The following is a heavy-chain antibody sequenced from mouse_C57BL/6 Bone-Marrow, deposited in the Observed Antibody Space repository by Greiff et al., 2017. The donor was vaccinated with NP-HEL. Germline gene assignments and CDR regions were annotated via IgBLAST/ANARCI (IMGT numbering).Heavy chain of an antibody. CDR1: GFTFSDFY. V-gene: IGHV7-1*01. Sequence: EVKLMESGGGLVQSGRSLRLSCATSGFTFSDFYMEWVRQAPGKGLEWIAASRNKANDYTTEYSASVKGRFIVSRDTSQSILYLQMNALRAEDTAIYYCARDAYGSLWYFDVWGTGTTVTVSS. D-gene: IGHD1-1*01. CDR3: ARDAYGSLWYFDV. J-gene: IGHJ1*03. CDR2: SRNKANDYTT.